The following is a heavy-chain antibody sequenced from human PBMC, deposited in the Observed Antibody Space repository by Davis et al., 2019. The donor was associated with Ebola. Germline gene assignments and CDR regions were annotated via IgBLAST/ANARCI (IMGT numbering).Heavy chain of an antibody. J-gene: IGHJ4*02. CDR1: GFTVSSNY. Sequence: GGSLRLSCAASGFTVSSNYMSWVRQAPGKGLEWVSYISSSGSTIYYADSVKGRFTISRDNAKNSLYLQMNSLRAEDTAVYYCARDLVAAAGTNYWGQGTLVTVSS. V-gene: IGHV3-11*04. CDR2: ISSSGSTI. D-gene: IGHD6-13*01. CDR3: ARDLVAAAGTNY.